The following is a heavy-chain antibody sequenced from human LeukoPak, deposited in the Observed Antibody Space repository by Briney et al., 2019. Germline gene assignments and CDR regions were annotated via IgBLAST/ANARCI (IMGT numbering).Heavy chain of an antibody. V-gene: IGHV4-4*07. CDR2: VYTSGNT. CDR3: ARDLSGDYADY. Sequence: PSETLSLTCTVSGGSISSYYWSWIRQSAGEGLEWIGRVYTSGNTNYNPSLKSRVTMSVDTSKNQFSLNLSSVTAADTAVYFCARDLSGDYADYWGQGTLVTVSS. CDR1: GGSISSYY. D-gene: IGHD4-17*01. J-gene: IGHJ4*02.